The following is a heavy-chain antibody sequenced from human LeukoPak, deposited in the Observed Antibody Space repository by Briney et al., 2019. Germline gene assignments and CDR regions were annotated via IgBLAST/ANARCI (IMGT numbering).Heavy chain of an antibody. J-gene: IGHJ4*02. CDR3: AAEMKGQDYGDYGGY. CDR1: GFTFSSYA. D-gene: IGHD4-17*01. Sequence: AGGSLRLSCAASGFTFSSYAMSWVRQAPGKGLEWVSAISGSGGSTYYADSVKGRFTISRDNSKNTLYLQMNSLRAEDTAVYYCAAEMKGQDYGDYGGYWGQGTLVTVSS. V-gene: IGHV3-23*01. CDR2: ISGSGGST.